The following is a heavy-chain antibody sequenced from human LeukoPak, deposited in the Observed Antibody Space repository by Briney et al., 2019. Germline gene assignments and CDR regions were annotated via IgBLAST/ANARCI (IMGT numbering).Heavy chain of an antibody. J-gene: IGHJ4*02. CDR3: ARVLGSGSYKHFDY. V-gene: IGHV3-7*01. CDR2: IKQDGSEK. Sequence: GGSLRLSCAASGFTFSNYWMSWVRQAPGKGQEWVANIKQDGSEKYYVDSVKGRFTISRDNAKNSLYLQMNSLRAEDTAVYYCARVLGSGSYKHFDYWGRGTLVTVSS. CDR1: GFTFSNYW. D-gene: IGHD3-3*01.